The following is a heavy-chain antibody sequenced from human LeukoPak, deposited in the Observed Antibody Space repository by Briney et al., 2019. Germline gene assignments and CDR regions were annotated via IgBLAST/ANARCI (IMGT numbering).Heavy chain of an antibody. CDR3: ARTATPIAARRSWFDP. V-gene: IGHV4-34*01. CDR1: GGSFSGYY. J-gene: IGHJ5*02. CDR2: INHSGST. Sequence: SETLSLTCAVYGGSFSGYYWSWIRQPPGKGLEWIGEINHSGSTNYNPSLKSRVTISVDTSKNQFSLKLSSVTAADTAVYYCARTATPIAARRSWFDPWGQGTLVTVSS. D-gene: IGHD6-6*01.